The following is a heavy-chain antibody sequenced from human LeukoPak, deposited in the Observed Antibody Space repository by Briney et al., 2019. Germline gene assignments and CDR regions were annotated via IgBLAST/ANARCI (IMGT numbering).Heavy chain of an antibody. D-gene: IGHD3-22*01. Sequence: PGGSLKLSCADSGFTFSSYSMNWVRQAPGKGLEWVSSISSSSSYIYYADSVKGRFTISRDNAKNSLYLQMNSLRAEDTAVYYCARDFSYYYDSSGYNPPGAFDIWGQGTMVTVSS. CDR3: ARDFSYYYDSSGYNPPGAFDI. J-gene: IGHJ3*02. CDR1: GFTFSSYS. CDR2: ISSSSSYI. V-gene: IGHV3-21*01.